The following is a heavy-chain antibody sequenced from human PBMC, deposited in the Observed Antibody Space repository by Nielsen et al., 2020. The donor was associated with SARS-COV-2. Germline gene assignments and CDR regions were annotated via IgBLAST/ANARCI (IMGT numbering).Heavy chain of an antibody. D-gene: IGHD2-2*01. CDR2: INGGSSYI. V-gene: IGHV3-21*01. CDR1: GFTFSTYS. J-gene: IGHJ6*02. Sequence: GESLKISCAASGFTFSTYSMNWVRQAPGKGLEWVSSINGGSSYIYYADSVKGRFTISRDNARNSVYLQMNGLRAEDTAVYYCAKDKYQLLNYGMDVWGQGTTVTVSS. CDR3: AKDKYQLLNYGMDV.